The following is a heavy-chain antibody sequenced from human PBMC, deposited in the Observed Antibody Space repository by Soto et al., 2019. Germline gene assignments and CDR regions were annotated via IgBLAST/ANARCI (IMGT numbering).Heavy chain of an antibody. Sequence: GGSLRLSCAASGFTFSSYSMNWVRQAPGKGLEWVAYISSSSSTIYYADSVKGRFTISRDNAKNSLYLQMNSLGDEHTAVYYCARDRFWSGPRSNWFDPWGQGTLVTVSS. V-gene: IGHV3-48*02. D-gene: IGHD3-3*01. CDR2: ISSSSSTI. CDR1: GFTFSSYS. J-gene: IGHJ5*02. CDR3: ARDRFWSGPRSNWFDP.